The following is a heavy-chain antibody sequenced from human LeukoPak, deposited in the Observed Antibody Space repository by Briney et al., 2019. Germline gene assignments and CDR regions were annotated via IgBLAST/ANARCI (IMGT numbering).Heavy chain of an antibody. CDR3: ARTGQWLVPDDY. CDR1: VYTFTNFY. V-gene: IGHV1-8*02. D-gene: IGHD6-19*01. CDR2: MNPNSGDT. J-gene: IGHJ4*02. Sequence: ASVQVSCKASVYTFTNFYIHWVRQAPGQGLEWMGSMNPNSGDTSYAREFQDRVTMTRNTSISTAYMELSSLRSEDTAVYYCARTGQWLVPDDYWGQGTLVTVSS.